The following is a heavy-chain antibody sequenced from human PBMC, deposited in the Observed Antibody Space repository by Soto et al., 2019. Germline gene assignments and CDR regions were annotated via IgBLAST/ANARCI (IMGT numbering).Heavy chain of an antibody. J-gene: IGHJ6*03. Sequence: PGGSLRLSCAASGFTFSSYSMNWVRQAPGKGLEWVSYISSSSSTIYYADSVKGRFTISRDNAKNSLYLQMNSLRAEDTAVYYCNRVDFGVVIISYYYYMDVWGKGTTVTVSS. CDR1: GFTFSSYS. CDR3: NRVDFGVVIISYYYYMDV. D-gene: IGHD3-3*01. CDR2: ISSSSSTI. V-gene: IGHV3-48*01.